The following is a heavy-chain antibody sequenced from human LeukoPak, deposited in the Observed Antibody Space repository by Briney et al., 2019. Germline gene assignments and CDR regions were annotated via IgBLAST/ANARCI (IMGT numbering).Heavy chain of an antibody. Sequence: PGGSLRLSCEASGFTFSIYAMSWVRQAPGKGLEWLSIMSGAGGRIEYADSVKGRFTISRDNAKNSLYLQMNSLRAEDTAVYYCARVVSGSNRHPFDYWGQGTLVTVSS. CDR1: GFTFSIYA. J-gene: IGHJ4*02. CDR2: MSGAGGRI. CDR3: ARVVSGSNRHPFDY. D-gene: IGHD1-26*01. V-gene: IGHV3-23*01.